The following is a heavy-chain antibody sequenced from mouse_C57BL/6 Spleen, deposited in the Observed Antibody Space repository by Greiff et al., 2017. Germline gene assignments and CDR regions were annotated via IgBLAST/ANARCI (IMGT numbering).Heavy chain of an antibody. CDR3: ALMAPSWFAY. CDR2: ITPNNGGT. V-gene: IGHV1-18*01. Sequence: EVKLMESGPELVKPGASVKIPCKASGYTFTDYNMDWVKQSHGKSLEWIGDITPNNGGTISNQKFKGKATLTVEKSSSTAYMELRSLTSEDTAVYCCALMAPSWFAYWGQGTLVTVSA. J-gene: IGHJ3*01. CDR1: GYTFTDYN.